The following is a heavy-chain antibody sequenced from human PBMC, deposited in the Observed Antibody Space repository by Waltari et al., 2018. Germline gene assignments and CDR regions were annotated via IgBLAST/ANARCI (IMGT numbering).Heavy chain of an antibody. D-gene: IGHD1-26*01. CDR2: IYYGGST. J-gene: IGHJ4*02. Sequence: QLQLQESGPGLVKPAGTLSLTCTVAGGSISSSSYYWGWIRQPPGNGLEWIGSIYYGGSTYYNPSLKSRVTISVATSKIQFSLKLSSVTAACTAVYYCAKLVGTSGYWGQGTLVTVSS. CDR3: AKLVGTSGY. CDR1: GGSISSSSYY. V-gene: IGHV4-39*07.